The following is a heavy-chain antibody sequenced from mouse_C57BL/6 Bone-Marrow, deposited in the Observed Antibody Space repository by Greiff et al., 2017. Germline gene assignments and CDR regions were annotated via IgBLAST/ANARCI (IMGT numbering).Heavy chain of an antibody. Sequence: QVQLQQSGAELVKPGASVTISCKASGYTFTTYPIEWMKQNHGKSLEWIGHFYPYNDDTKYNEKFKGKATLPAEKSSSTVYLELSRLTSDDSAVYDGEGGGNYGGYCFDYWGQGTTLTVSS. V-gene: IGHV1-47*01. CDR3: EGGGNYGGYCFDY. CDR2: FYPYNDDT. D-gene: IGHD2-1*01. CDR1: GYTFTTYP. J-gene: IGHJ2*01.